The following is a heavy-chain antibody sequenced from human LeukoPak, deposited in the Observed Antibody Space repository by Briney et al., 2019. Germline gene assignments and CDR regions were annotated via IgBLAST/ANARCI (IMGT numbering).Heavy chain of an antibody. D-gene: IGHD2-2*01. CDR2: ITSSSSTI. J-gene: IGHJ3*02. V-gene: IGHV3-48*04. CDR1: GFTFSSYN. CDR3: ARAGRCSSTSCYAFDI. Sequence: GGSLRLSCAASGFTFSSYNMNWVRQAPGKGLEWISYITSSSSTIYYADSVKGRFTISRDNAKNSLYLQMNSLRAEDTAVYYCARAGRCSSTSCYAFDIWGQGTMVTVSS.